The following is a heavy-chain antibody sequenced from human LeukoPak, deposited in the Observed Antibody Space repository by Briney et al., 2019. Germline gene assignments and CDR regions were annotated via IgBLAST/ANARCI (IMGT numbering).Heavy chain of an antibody. V-gene: IGHV4-59*01. J-gene: IGHJ3*02. CDR1: GGSISSYY. D-gene: IGHD5-18*01. CDR3: ARNGYSYGNAFDI. CDR2: IYYSGST. Sequence: PSETLSLTCTVSGGSISSYYWSWIRQPPGKGLEWIGCIYYSGSTNYNPSLKSRVTISVDTSKNQFSLKLSSVTAADTAVYYCARNGYSYGNAFDIWGQGTMVTVSS.